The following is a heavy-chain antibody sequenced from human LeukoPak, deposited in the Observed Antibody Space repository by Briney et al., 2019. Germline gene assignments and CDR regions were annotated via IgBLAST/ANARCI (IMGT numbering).Heavy chain of an antibody. CDR1: GYTFTSYG. Sequence: ASVKVSCKASGYTFTSYGISWVRQAPGQGLEWMGWISAYNGNTNYAQKLQGRVTMTTDTSTSTAYMELRSLRSDDTAVYYCARDSPGGDWGNWFDPWGQGTLVTVSS. V-gene: IGHV1-18*01. CDR2: ISAYNGNT. J-gene: IGHJ5*02. D-gene: IGHD2-21*02. CDR3: ARDSPGGDWGNWFDP.